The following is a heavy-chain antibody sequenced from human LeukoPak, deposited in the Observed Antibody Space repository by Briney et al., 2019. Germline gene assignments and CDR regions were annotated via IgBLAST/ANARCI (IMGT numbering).Heavy chain of an antibody. CDR2: INPSGGST. CDR3: ARPRQAYYYDSSGYYPRYFQH. D-gene: IGHD3-22*01. J-gene: IGHJ1*01. V-gene: IGHV1-46*01. Sequence: ASVKVSCKASGYTFTSYYMHWVRQAPGQGLEWMGIINPSGGSTSYAQKFQGRVTMTRDTSTSTVYMELSSLRSEDTAVYYCARPRQAYYYDSSGYYPRYFQHWGQGTLVTVSS. CDR1: GYTFTSYY.